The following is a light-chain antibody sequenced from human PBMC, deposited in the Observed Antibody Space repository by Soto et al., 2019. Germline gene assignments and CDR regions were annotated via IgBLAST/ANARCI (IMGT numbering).Light chain of an antibody. J-gene: IGKJ4*01. CDR3: QHYYYWPLT. CDR1: QSVSDY. CDR2: DVS. V-gene: IGKV3-11*01. Sequence: IVLTQSPAIMSFSPGESASLSCRASQSVSDYLAWYQQKPGQAPRLFIYDVSKRATGIPARFSGSGSGTDFTLTISGLQSEDFAVYYCQHYYYWPLTFGGGTKVDIK.